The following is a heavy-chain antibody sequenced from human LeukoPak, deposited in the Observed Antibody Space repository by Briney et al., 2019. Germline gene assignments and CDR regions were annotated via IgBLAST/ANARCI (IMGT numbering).Heavy chain of an antibody. CDR3: ARVTYYYDSSGSPGGAFDI. CDR2: IYYSGSA. V-gene: IGHV4-39*01. D-gene: IGHD3-22*01. Sequence: PSETLSLTCTVSGGSISSSSYYWGWIRQPPGKGLEWIGSIYYSGSAYYNPSLKSRVTISVDTSKNQFSLKLSSVTAADTAVYYCARVTYYYDSSGSPGGAFDIWGQGTMATVSS. CDR1: GGSISSSSYY. J-gene: IGHJ3*02.